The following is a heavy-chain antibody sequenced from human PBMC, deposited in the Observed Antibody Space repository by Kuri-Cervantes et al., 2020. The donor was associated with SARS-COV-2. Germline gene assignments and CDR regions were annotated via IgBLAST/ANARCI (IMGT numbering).Heavy chain of an antibody. Sequence: GESLKISCVASGFTVSSNYMSWVRQAPGKGLVWVSGIYNGGSRYYVDSGKGRFTISRDSSMNKLYLQMNSLRDEDKAVYYCARDPVDKKNYGGNSGWYFDLWGRGTLVTVSS. CDR1: GFTVSSNY. D-gene: IGHD4-23*01. CDR2: IYNGGSR. CDR3: ARDPVDKKNYGGNSGWYFDL. J-gene: IGHJ2*01. V-gene: IGHV3-53*01.